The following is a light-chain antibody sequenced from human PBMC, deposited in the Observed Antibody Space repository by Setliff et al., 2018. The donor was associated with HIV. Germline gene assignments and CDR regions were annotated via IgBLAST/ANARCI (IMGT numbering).Light chain of an antibody. V-gene: IGLV2-14*01. J-gene: IGLJ1*01. CDR2: EVS. Sequence: QSALTQPASVSGSPGQSITISCTGTSSDVGGYNYVSWYQQHPGKAPKLMIYEVSNRPSGVSNRFSGSKSAYTASLTISGLQAEDEADYYCCSYTSSNTHVFGTGTQLTVL. CDR1: SSDVGGYNY. CDR3: CSYTSSNTHV.